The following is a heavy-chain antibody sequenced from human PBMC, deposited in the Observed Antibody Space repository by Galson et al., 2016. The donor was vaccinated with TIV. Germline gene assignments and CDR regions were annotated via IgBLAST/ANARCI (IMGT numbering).Heavy chain of an antibody. V-gene: IGHV1-69*13. CDR3: ASRYTTGSYYFDY. Sequence: SVKVSRKASGGTFISYAITWVRQAPGQGLEWMGQIIPVFPTPNYAQKFQGRVTISADVSTSTTYMELTSLRSEATAIYYCASRYTTGSYYFDYWGQGTLVTVSS. J-gene: IGHJ4*02. D-gene: IGHD2-8*02. CDR2: IIPVFPTP. CDR1: GGTFISYA.